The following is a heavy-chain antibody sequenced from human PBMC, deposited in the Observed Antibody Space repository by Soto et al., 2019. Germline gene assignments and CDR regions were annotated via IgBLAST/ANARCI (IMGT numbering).Heavy chain of an antibody. J-gene: IGHJ6*02. D-gene: IGHD6-13*01. V-gene: IGHV1-46*01. CDR1: GYTFTSYY. CDR3: ARGLWIAAAGHLRHEYYGMDV. Sequence: ASVKVSCKASGYTFTSYYMHWVRQAPGQGLEWMGIINPSGGSTSYAQKFQGRVTMTRDTSTSTVYMELSSLRSEDTAVYYCARGLWIAAAGHLRHEYYGMDVWGQGTTVTVSS. CDR2: INPSGGST.